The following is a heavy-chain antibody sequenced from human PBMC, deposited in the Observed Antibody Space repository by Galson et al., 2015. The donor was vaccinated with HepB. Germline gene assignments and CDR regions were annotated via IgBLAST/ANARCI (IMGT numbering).Heavy chain of an antibody. D-gene: IGHD2-21*01. J-gene: IGHJ4*02. CDR1: GFSASNNY. V-gene: IGHV3-66*01. CDR3: AKDGPPSFIPHFFDS. Sequence: SLRLSCAASGFSASNNYMSWVRQAPGKGLEWVSIIYSSGTTYYADSVKGRFTISRDRSRNTVSLQMNRLRAEDTAVYYCAKDGPPSFIPHFFDSWGQGTLVTVSS. CDR2: IYSSGTT.